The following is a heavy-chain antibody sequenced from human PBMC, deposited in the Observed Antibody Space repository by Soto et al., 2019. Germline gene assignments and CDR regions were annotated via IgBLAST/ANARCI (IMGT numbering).Heavy chain of an antibody. CDR3: ARDRVGFTVAGDYYESSGYYEIGC. V-gene: IGHV1-2*02. Sequence: ASLKVSYRGAGYTFTCYYMQWVRQTPGQGLECMGWINPNSGGTNYAQKFQGRVTMTRDTSISTAYMELSRLRSDDTAVYYCARDRVGFTVAGDYYESSGYYEIGCWGRGTLVTVSS. J-gene: IGHJ4*02. D-gene: IGHD3-22*01. CDR1: GYTFTCYY. CDR2: INPNSGGT.